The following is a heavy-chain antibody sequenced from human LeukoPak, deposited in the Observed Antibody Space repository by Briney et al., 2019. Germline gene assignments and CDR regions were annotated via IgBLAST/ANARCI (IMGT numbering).Heavy chain of an antibody. CDR2: ISGSGGST. J-gene: IGHJ4*02. CDR3: AKDQALTMIVVVITAFDY. D-gene: IGHD3-22*01. CDR1: GFTFSSYA. Sequence: AGGSLRLSCAASGFTFSSYAMSWVRQAPGKGLEWVSAISGSGGSTYYADSVKGRFTISRDNSKNTLYLQMNSLRAEDTAVYYCAKDQALTMIVVVITAFDYWGQGTLVTVSS. V-gene: IGHV3-23*01.